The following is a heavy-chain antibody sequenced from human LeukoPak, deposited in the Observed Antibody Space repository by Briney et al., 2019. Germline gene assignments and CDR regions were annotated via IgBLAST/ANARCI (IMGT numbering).Heavy chain of an antibody. CDR3: ARVAAAGYPRYYFDY. J-gene: IGHJ4*02. D-gene: IGHD6-13*01. V-gene: IGHV1-69*13. CDR1: GGTFSSYA. Sequence: GASVKVSCKASGGTFSSYAISWVRQAPGQGLEWMGGIIPIFGTANYAQKFQGRVTITADESTSTAYMELSSLRSEDTAVYYCARVAAAGYPRYYFDYWGQGTLVTVSS. CDR2: IIPIFGTA.